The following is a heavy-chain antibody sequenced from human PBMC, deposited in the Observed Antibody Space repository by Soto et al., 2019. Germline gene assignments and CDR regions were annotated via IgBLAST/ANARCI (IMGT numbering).Heavy chain of an antibody. J-gene: IGHJ2*01. V-gene: IGHV3-11*06. CDR2: ISSSSSYT. Sequence: LRLSCAASGLTFSEYYMSWIRQAPGKGLEWVSYISSSSSYTNYADSVKGRFTISRDNAKNSLYLQMNSLRAEDTAVYYCASAWTENWYFDLWGRGTLVTVSS. CDR1: GLTFSEYY. CDR3: ASAWTENWYFDL.